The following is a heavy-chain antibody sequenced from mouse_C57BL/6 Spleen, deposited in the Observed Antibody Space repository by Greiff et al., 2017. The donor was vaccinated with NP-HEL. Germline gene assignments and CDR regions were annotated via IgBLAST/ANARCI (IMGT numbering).Heavy chain of an antibody. Sequence: VQLQQPGAELVKPGASVKLSCKASGYTFTSYWMQWVKQRPGQGLEWIGEIDPSDSYTNYNQKFTGKATLPVDTSSSTAYMQLSSLTSEVSAVYYCAREGNYVPYYAMDYWGQGTSVTVSS. J-gene: IGHJ4*01. CDR1: GYTFTSYW. V-gene: IGHV1-50*01. CDR2: IDPSDSYT. D-gene: IGHD1-1*02. CDR3: AREGNYVPYYAMDY.